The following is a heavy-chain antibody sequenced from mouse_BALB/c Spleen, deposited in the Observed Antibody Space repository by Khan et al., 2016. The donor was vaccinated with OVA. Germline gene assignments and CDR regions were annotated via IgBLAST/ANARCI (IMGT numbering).Heavy chain of an antibody. CDR3: ARMARTIN. Sequence: EVKLVESGGGLVQPEGSLKLSCAASGFTFSSYGMSWVRRTPDKRLELVATINSNGGSTYYPESVKGRFTISRDNAKNTLYLQMSSLKSEDTGMYYCARMARTINWGQGTTLTVSS. CDR1: GFTFSSYG. J-gene: IGHJ2*01. V-gene: IGHV5-6-3*01. CDR2: INSNGGST.